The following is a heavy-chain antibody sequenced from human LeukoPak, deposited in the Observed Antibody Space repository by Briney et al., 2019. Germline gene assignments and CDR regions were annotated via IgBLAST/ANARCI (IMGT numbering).Heavy chain of an antibody. V-gene: IGHV1-69*13. CDR1: GGTFSTHA. J-gene: IGHJ6*03. CDR2: IVPLFGKV. Sequence: GASVKVSCKASGGTFSTHAIAWVRQAPGQGLERMGGIVPLFGKVDYVQKFQDRVTISADESTSTAHMELRSLRFEDTAVYYCARASWGLGCSSTSRYVGGYYYYYMDVWGKGTTVTISS. CDR3: ARASWGLGCSSTSRYVGGYYYYYMDV. D-gene: IGHD2-2*01.